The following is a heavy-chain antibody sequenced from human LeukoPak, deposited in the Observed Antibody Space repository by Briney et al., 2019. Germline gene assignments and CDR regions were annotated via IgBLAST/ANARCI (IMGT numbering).Heavy chain of an antibody. Sequence: SETLSLTCAVYGGSLSGYYWSWIRQPPGKGLEWIGSIYYSGSTYYNPSLKSRVTISVDTSKNQFSLKLSSVTAADTAVYYCARTYYDFWSGHSGAYYFDYWGQGTLVTVSS. J-gene: IGHJ4*02. V-gene: IGHV4-34*01. CDR2: IYYSGST. D-gene: IGHD3-3*01. CDR1: GGSLSGYY. CDR3: ARTYYDFWSGHSGAYYFDY.